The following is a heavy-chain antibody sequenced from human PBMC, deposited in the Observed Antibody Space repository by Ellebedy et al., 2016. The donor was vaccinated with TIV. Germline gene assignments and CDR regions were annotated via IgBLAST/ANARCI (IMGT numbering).Heavy chain of an antibody. V-gene: IGHV3-53*04. D-gene: IGHD2-2*01. J-gene: IGHJ4*02. CDR1: GFTVSSNY. CDR2: IYSGGST. CDR3: ARGIVVVPAAEYYFDY. Sequence: GESLKISCAASGFTVSSNYMSWVRQAPGKGLEWVSVIYSGGSTYYADSVKGRFTISRHNSKNTLYLQMNSLRAEDTAVYYCARGIVVVPAAEYYFDYWGQGTLVTVSS.